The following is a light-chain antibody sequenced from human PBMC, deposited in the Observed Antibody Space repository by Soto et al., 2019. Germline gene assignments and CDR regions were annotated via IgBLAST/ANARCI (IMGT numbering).Light chain of an antibody. J-gene: IGKJ3*01. V-gene: IGKV4-1*01. CDR1: QSVLYSSNNKNY. Sequence: DIVMTQSPDSLAVSLGERATINCKSSQSVLYSSNNKNYLAWYQQKPGQPPKLLIYWASTRESGVPDRFSGSGSGTDFTLTISSLQAEDVAVYYCQQYYSTLIFTFGPGTKADIK. CDR3: QQYYSTLIFT. CDR2: WAS.